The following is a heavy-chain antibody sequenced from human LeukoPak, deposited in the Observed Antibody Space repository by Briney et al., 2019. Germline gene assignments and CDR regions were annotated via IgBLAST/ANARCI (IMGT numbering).Heavy chain of an antibody. D-gene: IGHD1-14*01. CDR1: GFTFSGHW. CDR3: TRDRSRAEDD. V-gene: IGHV3-7*01. CDR2: INQGGSDK. Sequence: GGSLRLSCAASGFTFSGHWMSWVRQAPGKGLEWVANINQGGSDKYYVDSVKGRFTISRDNANNLLYLHMNSLRGEDTAVYYCTRDRSRAEDDWGQGTLVTVSS. J-gene: IGHJ4*02.